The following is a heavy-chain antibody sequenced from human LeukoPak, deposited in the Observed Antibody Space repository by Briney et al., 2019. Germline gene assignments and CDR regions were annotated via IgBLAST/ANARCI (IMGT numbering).Heavy chain of an antibody. Sequence: GASVKVSCKVSGYTLTELSMHWVRQAPGKGLEWMGGFDPEDGETIYAQKFQGRVTMTEDTSTDTAYMELSSLRSEDTAVYYCATDLSPRTLLMTTVWAFDIWGQGTMVTVSS. D-gene: IGHD4-17*01. V-gene: IGHV1-24*01. CDR3: ATDLSPRTLLMTTVWAFDI. CDR2: FDPEDGET. CDR1: GYTLTELS. J-gene: IGHJ3*02.